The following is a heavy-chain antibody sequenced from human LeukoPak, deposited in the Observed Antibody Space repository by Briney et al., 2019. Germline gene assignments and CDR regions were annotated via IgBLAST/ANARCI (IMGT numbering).Heavy chain of an antibody. D-gene: IGHD6-19*01. V-gene: IGHV4-61*01. J-gene: IGHJ4*02. CDR1: GGSVSSGSYY. CDR3: ARSSGWYSYYFDY. CDR2: IYYSGST. Sequence: PSETLSLTCTVSGGSVSSGSYYWSWIRQPPGKGLEWIGYIYYSGSTNYNPSLKSRVTISVDTSKNQFSLKLSSVTAADTAVYYCARSSGWYSYYFDYWGQGTLVTVSS.